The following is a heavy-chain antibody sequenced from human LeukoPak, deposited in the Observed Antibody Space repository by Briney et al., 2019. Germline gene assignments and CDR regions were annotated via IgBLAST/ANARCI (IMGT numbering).Heavy chain of an antibody. J-gene: IGHJ5*02. CDR3: ARPLGYPKHNWFDP. D-gene: IGHD2-2*03. CDR2: IYYSGST. Sequence: PSETLSLTCTVSGCSISSSSYYWGWIRQPPGKGLEWIGSIYYSGSTYYNPSLKSRVTISVDTSKNQFSLKLSSVTAADTAVYYCARPLGYPKHNWFDPWGQGTLVTVSS. V-gene: IGHV4-39*07. CDR1: GCSISSSSYY.